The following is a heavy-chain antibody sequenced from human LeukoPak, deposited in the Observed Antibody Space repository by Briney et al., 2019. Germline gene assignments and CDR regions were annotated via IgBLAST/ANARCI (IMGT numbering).Heavy chain of an antibody. Sequence: PGGSLRLSCADSGFTFSNYNMNWVRQAPGKGLEWVSSISSSSSYIYYADSVKGRFTISRDNAKNSLYLQMNSLRAEDTAVYYCARLGCSSTSCYSEFDYWGQGTLVTVSS. CDR3: ARLGCSSTSCYSEFDY. V-gene: IGHV3-21*01. CDR2: ISSSSSYI. CDR1: GFTFSNYN. D-gene: IGHD2-2*02. J-gene: IGHJ4*02.